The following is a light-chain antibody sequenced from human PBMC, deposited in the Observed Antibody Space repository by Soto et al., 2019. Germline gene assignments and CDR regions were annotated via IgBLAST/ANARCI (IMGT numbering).Light chain of an antibody. CDR3: QTWATGIEV. J-gene: IGLJ2*01. V-gene: IGLV4-69*01. CDR2: INTDGSH. CDR1: SWYSNYA. Sequence: QPVLTQSPSASASLGASVKLTCTLSSWYSNYAIAWHQQQPEKGPRYLMKINTDGSHSRGDGIPDRFSGSISGAERYLTISSLQSEDEADYFCQTWATGIEVFGGGTKLTVL.